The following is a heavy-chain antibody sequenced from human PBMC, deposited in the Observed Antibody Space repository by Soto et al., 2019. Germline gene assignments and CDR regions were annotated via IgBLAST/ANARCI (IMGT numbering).Heavy chain of an antibody. V-gene: IGHV3-48*02. CDR2: ISSGSKTI. Sequence: EVQLVESGGGLVQWGGSLRLSCAASGFTFSAYSVNWVRQAPGKGLEWVSYISSGSKTIYYAESVKGRFTVSRDNARNSQYLQMNSLRDEDTAVYYCAREDILGVRSFDYWGQGTLVTVSS. D-gene: IGHD3-9*01. CDR3: AREDILGVRSFDY. CDR1: GFTFSAYS. J-gene: IGHJ4*02.